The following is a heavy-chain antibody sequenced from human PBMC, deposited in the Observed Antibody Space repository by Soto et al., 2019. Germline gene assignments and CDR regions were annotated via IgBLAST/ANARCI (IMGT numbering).Heavy chain of an antibody. J-gene: IGHJ5*02. CDR1: GFSLSTSGVG. CDR3: AHRLRVLEYSSSSGPGGNWFDP. CDR2: IYWNDDK. V-gene: IGHV2-5*01. Sequence: QITLKESGPTLVNPTQTLTLTCTFSGFSLSTSGVGVGWIRQPPGKALEWLALIYWNDDKRYSPSLKSRLTITKDTSKNQVVLTMTNMDPVDTATYYCAHRLRVLEYSSSSGPGGNWFDPWGQGTLVTVSS. D-gene: IGHD6-6*01.